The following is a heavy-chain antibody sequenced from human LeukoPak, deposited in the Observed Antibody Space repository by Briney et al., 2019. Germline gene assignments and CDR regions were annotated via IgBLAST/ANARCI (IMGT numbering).Heavy chain of an antibody. Sequence: GESLKISCQASGATFTVYWIGWLRQMPGKGLEWMGIIYPGDSDTRYSPSFQGQVTISADKSISTAYLQCSSLKASDTAMYYCAIGVVAAARWRNWFDPWGQGTLVTVSS. J-gene: IGHJ5*02. D-gene: IGHD2-2*01. V-gene: IGHV5-51*01. CDR3: AIGVVAAARWRNWFDP. CDR2: IYPGDSDT. CDR1: GATFTVYW.